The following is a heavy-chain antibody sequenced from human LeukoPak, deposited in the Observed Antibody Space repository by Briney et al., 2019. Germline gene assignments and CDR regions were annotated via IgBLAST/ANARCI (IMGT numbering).Heavy chain of an antibody. J-gene: IGHJ4*02. Sequence: TGGSLRLSCAASGFTFSSYWMSWVRQAPGKGLEWVAVIWYDGSNKYYADSVKGRFTISRDNSKNTLYLQVNSLRAEDTAVYYCARDRRTREFDYWGQGTLVTVSS. CDR1: GFTFSSYW. V-gene: IGHV3-33*08. D-gene: IGHD1-1*01. CDR3: ARDRRTREFDY. CDR2: IWYDGSNK.